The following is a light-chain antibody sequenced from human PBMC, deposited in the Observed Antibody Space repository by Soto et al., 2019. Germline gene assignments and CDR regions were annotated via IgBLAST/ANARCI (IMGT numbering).Light chain of an antibody. CDR2: AAS. J-gene: IGKJ4*01. CDR3: QQYGSSPLT. V-gene: IGKV1-8*01. CDR1: QGISSY. Sequence: AIRMTQSPSSLSASTGDRVTITCRASQGISSYLAWYQQKPGKAPKLLIYAASTLQSGVPSRFSGSGSGTDFTLTISRLEPEDFALYYCQQYGSSPLTFGGGTKVEIK.